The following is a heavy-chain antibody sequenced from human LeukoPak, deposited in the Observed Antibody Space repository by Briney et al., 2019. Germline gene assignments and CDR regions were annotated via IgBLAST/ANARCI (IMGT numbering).Heavy chain of an antibody. CDR1: GFTVTSKR. Sequence: GGSLRLSCAASGFTVTSKRMSWVRQAPGKGLEWVAHINPDGRDTYYVDSVKGRFTISRDNAQNSMYLQMNSLRVEDTAVYYCTSWGDTTAEYFQRWGQGTLVTVSS. CDR3: TSWGDTTAEYFQR. V-gene: IGHV3-7*01. CDR2: INPDGRDT. J-gene: IGHJ1*01. D-gene: IGHD2-21*02.